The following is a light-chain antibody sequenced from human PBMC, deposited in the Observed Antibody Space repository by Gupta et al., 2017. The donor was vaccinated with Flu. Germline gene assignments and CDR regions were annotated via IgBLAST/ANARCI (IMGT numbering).Light chain of an antibody. CDR2: GAS. V-gene: IGKV3-20*01. CDR1: QSISSTY. Sequence: IVLTQSPGTLSLSPGERATLSCRASQSISSTYLTWYQQKPGQAPRLLIYGASSRATGIPDRFFGSASGTDFTLTISSLEPEDFAVYYCQQHGSSHFATFGQGTKLEIK. CDR3: QQHGSSHFAT. J-gene: IGKJ2*01.